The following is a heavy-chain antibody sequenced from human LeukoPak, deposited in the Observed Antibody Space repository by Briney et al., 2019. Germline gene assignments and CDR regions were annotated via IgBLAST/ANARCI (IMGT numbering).Heavy chain of an antibody. V-gene: IGHV3-74*01. CDR1: GFTFSSYW. CDR2: INTDGSST. D-gene: IGHD5-18*01. J-gene: IGHJ5*02. CDR3: ARDTATDEAWFDP. Sequence: GGSLRLSCAASGFTFSSYWMHWVRQAPGKGLVWVSRINTDGSSTSYADSVKSRFTISRDNAKNTLYLQMNSLRAEDTAVYYCARDTATDEAWFDPWGQGTLVTVSS.